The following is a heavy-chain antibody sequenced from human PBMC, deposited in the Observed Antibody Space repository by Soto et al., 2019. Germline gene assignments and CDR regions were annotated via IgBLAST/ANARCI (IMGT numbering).Heavy chain of an antibody. J-gene: IGHJ6*02. CDR2: IYHSGST. D-gene: IGHD5-12*01. CDR3: AASCVACGGFNYYGMDV. Sequence: SETLSLTCAVSGGSIISGGYSWSLIRQPPGKGLEWIGYIYHSGSTYYNPSLKSRVTISVDRSKNQFSLKLSSVTAADTAVYYCAASCVACGGFNYYGMDVWGQGTTVTVS. V-gene: IGHV4-30-2*01. CDR1: GGSIISGGYS.